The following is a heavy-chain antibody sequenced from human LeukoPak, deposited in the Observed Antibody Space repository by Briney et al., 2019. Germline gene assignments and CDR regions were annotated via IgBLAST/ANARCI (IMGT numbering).Heavy chain of an antibody. V-gene: IGHV1-69*13. CDR1: VGTFSIYA. CDR3: ATLNSCSGGSCLDY. J-gene: IGHJ4*02. Sequence: GASVKVSCKASVGTFSIYAISWVRQAPGQGLEWMGGINPIFGTANYAQKFQGRVTITADESTSTAYMELSSLRSEDTAVYYCATLNSCSGGSCLDYWGQGTLVTVSS. CDR2: INPIFGTA. D-gene: IGHD2-15*01.